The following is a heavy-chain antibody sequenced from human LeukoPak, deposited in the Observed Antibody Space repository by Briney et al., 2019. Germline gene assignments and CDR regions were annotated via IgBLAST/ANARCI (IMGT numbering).Heavy chain of an antibody. V-gene: IGHV3-23*01. J-gene: IGHJ4*02. CDR2: ISGSGDST. D-gene: IGHD2-8*01. CDR1: GFTFSSYD. Sequence: PGGSLRLSCAASGFTFSSYDMSWVRQAPGKGLEWVSGISGSGDSTYYADSVKGRFTISRDNSKNTLYLQINSLRAEDTGVYYCAKDRSCTNGVCHGDFDYWGQGTLVTVSS. CDR3: AKDRSCTNGVCHGDFDY.